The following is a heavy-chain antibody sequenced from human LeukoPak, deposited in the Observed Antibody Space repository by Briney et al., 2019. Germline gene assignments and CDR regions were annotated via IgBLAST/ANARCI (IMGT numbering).Heavy chain of an antibody. J-gene: IGHJ4*02. CDR3: ARQPWYYYGSAPDY. Sequence: GSLRLSCAASGFTFSSYWMSWVRQAPGKGLEWIGSIYHSGSTYYNPSLKSRVTISVDTSKNQFSLKLSSVTAADTAVYYCARQPWYYYGSAPDYWGQGTLVTVSS. CDR2: IYHSGST. V-gene: IGHV4-38-2*01. CDR1: GFTFSSYW. D-gene: IGHD3-10*01.